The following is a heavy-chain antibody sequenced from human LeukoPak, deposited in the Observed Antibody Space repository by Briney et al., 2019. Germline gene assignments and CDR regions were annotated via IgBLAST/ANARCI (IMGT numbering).Heavy chain of an antibody. J-gene: IGHJ5*02. Sequence: GGSLRLSCAASGFTFSSYGMHWVRQAPGKGLEWVALIQYDGNNKYYTDSVKGRFTISRDNSKNTLYLQMNSLRAEDTAVYYCARARDIVVAVAAPHWFDPWGQGTLVTVSS. CDR1: GFTFSSYG. CDR3: ARARDIVVAVAAPHWFDP. CDR2: IQYDGNNK. D-gene: IGHD2-15*01. V-gene: IGHV3-30*02.